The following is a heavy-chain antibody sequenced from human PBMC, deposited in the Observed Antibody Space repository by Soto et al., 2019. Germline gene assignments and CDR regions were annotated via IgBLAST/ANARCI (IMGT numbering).Heavy chain of an antibody. CDR3: ARPMFYHNYFDS. V-gene: IGHV4-39*01. J-gene: IGHJ5*01. D-gene: IGHD3-10*02. CDR2: IYYTGNT. CDR1: GGSISNATYY. Sequence: SETLSLTCTVSGGSISNATYYWGWLRQPPGKGLDWIGSIYYTGNTYCNPALKSPVTISVDTSKNQFSLNLNSVTAADTAVYYCARPMFYHNYFDSWGQGTLVTVSS.